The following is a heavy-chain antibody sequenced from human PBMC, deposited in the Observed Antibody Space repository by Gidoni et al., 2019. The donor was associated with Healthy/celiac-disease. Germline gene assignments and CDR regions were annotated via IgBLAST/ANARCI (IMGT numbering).Heavy chain of an antibody. D-gene: IGHD3-3*01. CDR1: DVPASTDG. Sequence: QVQPVASGGGVVQRARSMRPPCAASDVPASTDGIHWGRQAPGKGRECVAVISSDGSNKSYAYSVKGLFSISRDKSKNTLNLQMNSLRAEDTAVYYCANSYDVFWGGHTVGMDVWGQGTTVTVSS. CDR2: ISSDGSNK. J-gene: IGHJ6*02. CDR3: ANSYDVFWGGHTVGMDV. V-gene: IGHV3-30*18.